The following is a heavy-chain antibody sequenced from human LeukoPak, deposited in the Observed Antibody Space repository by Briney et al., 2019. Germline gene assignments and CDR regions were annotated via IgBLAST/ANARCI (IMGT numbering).Heavy chain of an antibody. J-gene: IGHJ4*02. CDR3: ARGQRKLGVGDY. CDR2: IYPGDSDT. Sequence: XXXIIYPGDSDTRYSPSFQGQVTISADKSISTAYLQWSSLKASDTAMYYCARGQRKLGVGDYWGQGTLVTVSS. D-gene: IGHD7-27*01. V-gene: IGHV5-51*01.